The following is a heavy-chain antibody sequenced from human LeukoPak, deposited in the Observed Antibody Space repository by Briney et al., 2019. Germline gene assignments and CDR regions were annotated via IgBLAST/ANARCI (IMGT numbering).Heavy chain of an antibody. CDR1: GFTFSRYA. Sequence: GESLRLSCAASGFTFSRYAMSWVRQAPGKGLECVSTINDNGGGSYSADSVRGRFTISRDNSKNTLSLQMNSLRAEDTAVYYCAKGHTAGALYYFDYWGQGTLVTVSS. CDR2: INDNGGGS. CDR3: AKGHTAGALYYFDY. D-gene: IGHD2-21*02. V-gene: IGHV3-23*01. J-gene: IGHJ4*02.